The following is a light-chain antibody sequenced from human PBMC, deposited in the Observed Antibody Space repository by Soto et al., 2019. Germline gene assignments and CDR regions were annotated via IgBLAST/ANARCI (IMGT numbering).Light chain of an antibody. V-gene: IGKV3-20*01. CDR2: GAS. J-gene: IGKJ4*01. Sequence: EIVLTQSPGTLSLSPGERATLSCRASQSVSTSYLAWYQQKPGQAPRLLIYGASSLATGIPDRFSGSGSGADFTLTISILEPEDFAVYYCQQYGSVPLTFGGGTKVEIK. CDR1: QSVSTSY. CDR3: QQYGSVPLT.